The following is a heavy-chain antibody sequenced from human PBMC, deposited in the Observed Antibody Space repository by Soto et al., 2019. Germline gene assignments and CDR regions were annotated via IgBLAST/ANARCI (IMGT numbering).Heavy chain of an antibody. J-gene: IGHJ5*02. D-gene: IGHD3-3*01. CDR2: INPNSGGT. Sequence: QVQLVQSGAEVKKPGASVKVSCKASGYTFTGYYMHWVRQAPGQGLEWMGWINPNSGGTNYAQKFQGWVTMTRDTSISTAYMELSRLRSDDTAVYYCARDSGPTIFGVGIKPPTYNWFDPWGQGTLVTVSS. CDR3: ARDSGPTIFGVGIKPPTYNWFDP. V-gene: IGHV1-2*04. CDR1: GYTFTGYY.